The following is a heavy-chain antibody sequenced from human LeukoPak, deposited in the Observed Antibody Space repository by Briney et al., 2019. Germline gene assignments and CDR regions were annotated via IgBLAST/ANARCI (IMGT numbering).Heavy chain of an antibody. CDR3: ARVGPTDDYGDSHDAFDI. Sequence: SETLSLTCSVSGGSVSSSFWSWIRQPPGKGLEWIGHIYYSGNTNYNPSLKSRVTISVDTSKNHFSLKVTSVTAAGTAVYYCARVGPTDDYGDSHDAFDIWGQGTLVAVSS. CDR1: GGSVSSSF. CDR2: IYYSGNT. D-gene: IGHD4-17*01. J-gene: IGHJ3*02. V-gene: IGHV4-59*02.